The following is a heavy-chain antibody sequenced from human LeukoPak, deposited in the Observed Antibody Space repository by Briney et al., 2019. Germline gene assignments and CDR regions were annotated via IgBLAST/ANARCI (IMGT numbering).Heavy chain of an antibody. D-gene: IGHD6-6*01. CDR3: AKGNIAARQDIMDV. CDR2: ISGSGGST. CDR1: GFTFSSYA. Sequence: GGSLRLSCAASGFTFSSYAMSWVRRAPGKGLEWDSLISGSGGSTYYADSVKGRFTISRDNSKNTLYLQMNSLRVEDTAVYYCAKGNIAARQDIMDVWGQGTTVTVSS. J-gene: IGHJ6*02. V-gene: IGHV3-23*01.